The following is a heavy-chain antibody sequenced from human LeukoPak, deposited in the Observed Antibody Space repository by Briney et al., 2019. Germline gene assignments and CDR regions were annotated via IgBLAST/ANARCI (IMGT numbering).Heavy chain of an antibody. CDR1: GDPFSTSSYF. V-gene: IGHV4-39*07. CDR3: ARAPYNSKYYITD. CDR2: IYFTGST. D-gene: IGHD4-11*01. J-gene: IGHJ4*02. Sequence: SETLSLTCIVSGDPFSTSSYFWGWIRQPPGQGLEWIGAIYFTGSTYYNPSLKSRVSISEDTSKNRFSLNLTSLTAADTAVYYCARAPYNSKYYITDWGRGTLVTVSS.